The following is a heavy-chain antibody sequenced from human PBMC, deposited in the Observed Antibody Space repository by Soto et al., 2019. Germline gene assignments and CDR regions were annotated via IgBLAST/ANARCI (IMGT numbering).Heavy chain of an antibody. J-gene: IGHJ4*02. Sequence: GASVKVSCKASGYTFTSYARHWVRQAPGQRLEWMGWINAGNGNTKYSQKFQGRVTITRDTSASTAYMELSSLRSEDTAVYYCARFPYDYIWGSYTLDYWGQGTLVTVSS. D-gene: IGHD3-16*01. CDR1: GYTFTSYA. V-gene: IGHV1-3*01. CDR2: INAGNGNT. CDR3: ARFPYDYIWGSYTLDY.